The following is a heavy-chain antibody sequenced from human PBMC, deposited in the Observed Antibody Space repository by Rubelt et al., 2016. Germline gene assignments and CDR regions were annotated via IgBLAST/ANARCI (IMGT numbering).Heavy chain of an antibody. D-gene: IGHD2-2*01. CDR2: MNPNSGNT. J-gene: IGHJ5*02. CDR3: ARGILTPAVKGFDP. CDR1: GYTFTSYD. V-gene: IGHV1-8*01. Sequence: QVQLVQSGAEVKKPGASVKVSCKASGYTFTSYDINWVRQATGQGLEWMGWMNPNSGNTGYSQKFQGRVTRTRNTSISTAYMELSSLRSEDTATYYCARGILTPAVKGFDPWGQGTLVTVSS.